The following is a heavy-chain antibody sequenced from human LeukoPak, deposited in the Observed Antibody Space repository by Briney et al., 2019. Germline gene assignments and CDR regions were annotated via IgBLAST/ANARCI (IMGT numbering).Heavy chain of an antibody. CDR1: GGSISSYY. CDR2: IYYSGCT. J-gene: IGHJ3*02. D-gene: IGHD2-21*02. CDR3: AGTIYCGGDCYPNGAFDI. V-gene: IGHV4-59*08. Sequence: SETLSLTCTVSGGSISSYYWSWIRQPPGKGLEWIGYIYYSGCTNYNPSLKSRVTISVDTSKNQFSLKLSSVTAADTAVYYCAGTIYCGGDCYPNGAFDIWGQGTMVTVSS.